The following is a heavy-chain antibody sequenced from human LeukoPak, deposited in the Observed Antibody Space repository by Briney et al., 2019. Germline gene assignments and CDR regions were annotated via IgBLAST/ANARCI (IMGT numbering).Heavy chain of an antibody. J-gene: IGHJ5*02. CDR3: ARRFCSGTRCYSNWLDP. D-gene: IGHD2-15*01. CDR1: GYTFTSFF. Sequence: ASVKVSCKASGYTFTSFFIHWVRQAPGQGLEWMGIINPSSGSTGYAQKFQGRVTVTRDTSTSTVYMELSSLRSDDTAIYYCARRFCSGTRCYSNWLDPWGQGTLVTVSS. CDR2: INPSSGST. V-gene: IGHV1-46*01.